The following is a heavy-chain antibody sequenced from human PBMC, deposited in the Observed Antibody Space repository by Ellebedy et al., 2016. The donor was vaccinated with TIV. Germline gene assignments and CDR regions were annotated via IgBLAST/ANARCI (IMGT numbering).Heavy chain of an antibody. D-gene: IGHD3-16*01. V-gene: IGHV3-9*01. CDR3: AKDRRGGFYYFYMDV. Sequence: SLKISXAVSGFTFGDYAMHWVRHLPGKGLEWVSSISWNGNYVGYADSVMGRFTISRDNAKNSLHLQMNSLVTEDTALYYCAKDRRGGFYYFYMDVWGKGTTVTVSS. CDR2: ISWNGNYV. CDR1: GFTFGDYA. J-gene: IGHJ6*03.